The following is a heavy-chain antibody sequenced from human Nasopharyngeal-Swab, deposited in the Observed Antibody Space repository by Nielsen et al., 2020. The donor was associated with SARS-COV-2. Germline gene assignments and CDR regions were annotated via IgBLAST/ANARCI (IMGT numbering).Heavy chain of an antibody. CDR1: GYTLTDLS. V-gene: IGHV1-24*01. CDR2: FDPEDGET. D-gene: IGHD2-2*01. J-gene: IGHJ5*02. CDR3: ATRGSTSFNWFDP. Sequence: ASVKVSCKVSGYTLTDLSMHWVRQAPGKGLEWMGGFDPEDGETIYAQKFQGRVTMTEDTSTDTAYMELSSLRSEDTAVYYCATRGSTSFNWFDPWGQGTLVTVSS.